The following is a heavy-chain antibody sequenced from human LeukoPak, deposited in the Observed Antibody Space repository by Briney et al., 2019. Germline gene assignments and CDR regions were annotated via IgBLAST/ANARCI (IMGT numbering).Heavy chain of an antibody. CDR3: ASTIPHYSRHVFDF. J-gene: IGHJ3*01. V-gene: IGHV1-46*01. CDR2: INPSGGAT. Sequence: ASVKASCKASGYTFTGYYMHWVRQAPGQGLEWMGIINPSGGATSYAQKFQGRVTMTEDTSTDTAYMELSRLRSEDTAVYYCASTIPHYSRHVFDFWGQGTLVTVSS. D-gene: IGHD2-21*01. CDR1: GYTFTGYY.